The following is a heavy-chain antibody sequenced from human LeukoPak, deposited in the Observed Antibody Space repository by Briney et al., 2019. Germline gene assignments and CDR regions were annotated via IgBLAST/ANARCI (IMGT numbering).Heavy chain of an antibody. CDR3: ARVYINYYDSSGSDY. D-gene: IGHD3-22*01. Sequence: GASVKVSCKASGYTFTSYGISWVRQAPGQGLEWMGWISSYNGNTNYAQKLQGRVTMTTDTSTSTAYMELRSLRSDDTAVYYCARVYINYYDSSGSDYWGQGTLVTVSS. V-gene: IGHV1-18*01. CDR1: GYTFTSYG. J-gene: IGHJ4*02. CDR2: ISSYNGNT.